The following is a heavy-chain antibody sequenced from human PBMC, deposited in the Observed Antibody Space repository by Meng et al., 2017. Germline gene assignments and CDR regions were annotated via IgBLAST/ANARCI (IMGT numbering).Heavy chain of an antibody. CDR1: GYTFTSYD. V-gene: IGHV1-8*03. Sequence: ASVKVSCKASGYTFTSYDINWVRQATGQGLEWMGWMNPNSGNTGYAQKFQGRVTITRNTSISTAYMELSSLRSDDTAVYYCARGYSSGTETDPWGQGTLVTVSS. CDR2: MNPNSGNT. J-gene: IGHJ5*02. D-gene: IGHD6-19*01. CDR3: ARGYSSGTETDP.